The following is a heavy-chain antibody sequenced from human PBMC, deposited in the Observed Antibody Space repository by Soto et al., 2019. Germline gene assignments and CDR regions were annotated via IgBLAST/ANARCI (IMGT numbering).Heavy chain of an antibody. Sequence: SETLSLTCTVSGGSISSGDSWWSWIRQSPGKGLEWIGYIYYSGSTYYNPSLGSRVTMSVDTSKTQFSLKLNSVTAADTAVYYCAREGAASHSYYYGTDVWGQGTTVTVSS. CDR3: AREGAASHSYYYGTDV. J-gene: IGHJ6*02. D-gene: IGHD3-16*01. CDR2: IYYSGST. CDR1: GGSISSGDSW. V-gene: IGHV4-30-4*08.